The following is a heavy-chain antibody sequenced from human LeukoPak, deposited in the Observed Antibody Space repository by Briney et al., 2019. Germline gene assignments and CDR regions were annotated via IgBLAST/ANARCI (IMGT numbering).Heavy chain of an antibody. Sequence: GGSLRLSCAASGFTFSSYSMNWVRQAPGKGLEWVSYVRTSSSTIYYADSVKGRFTISRDNAKNSLYLQMNSLRAEDTAVYYCARDGAAAGIRNAFDIWGQGTMVTVSS. J-gene: IGHJ3*02. CDR2: VRTSSSTI. CDR3: ARDGAAAGIRNAFDI. V-gene: IGHV3-48*04. CDR1: GFTFSSYS. D-gene: IGHD6-13*01.